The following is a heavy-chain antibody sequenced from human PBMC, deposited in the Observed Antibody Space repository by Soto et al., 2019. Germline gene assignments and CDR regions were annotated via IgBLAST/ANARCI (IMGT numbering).Heavy chain of an antibody. D-gene: IGHD2-15*01. V-gene: IGHV1-18*01. CDR2: TSAYNGNT. Sequence: QVQLVQSGAEVKKPGASVKVSCKASGYTFTSYGITWVRQAPGQGLEWMGWTSAYNGNTNYAQKLQCRVTMTTDKSTSKAYMELRRLRSDDTAVYLFTRDRLSASVSSFNPSSWFDLWGQGSLVTVSS. J-gene: IGHJ5*02. CDR3: TRDRLSASVSSFNPSSWFDL. CDR1: GYTFTSYG.